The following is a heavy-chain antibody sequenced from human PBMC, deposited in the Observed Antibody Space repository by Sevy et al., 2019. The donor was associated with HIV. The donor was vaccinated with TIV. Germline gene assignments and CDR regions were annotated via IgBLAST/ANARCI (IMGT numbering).Heavy chain of an antibody. CDR1: GYTFTSYG. V-gene: IGHV1-18*01. CDR2: ISAYNGDT. CDR3: ARGYYDFWSGYYRRDAFDS. J-gene: IGHJ3*02. D-gene: IGHD3-3*01. Sequence: ASVKVSCKASGYTFTSYGISWVRQAPGQGLEWMGWISAYNGDTNYAQKLQGRVTMTTETSTGTAYMELTSLRSDDTAVYFCARGYYDFWSGYYRRDAFDSWGQGTRVTVSS.